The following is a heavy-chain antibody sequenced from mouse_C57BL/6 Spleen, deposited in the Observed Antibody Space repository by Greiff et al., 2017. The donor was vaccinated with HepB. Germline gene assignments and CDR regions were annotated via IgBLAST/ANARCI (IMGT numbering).Heavy chain of an antibody. J-gene: IGHJ2*01. D-gene: IGHD2-5*01. V-gene: IGHV1-53*01. CDR2: INPSNGGT. CDR1: GYTFTSYW. CDR3: ARSHYSNYVLYFDY. Sequence: QVQLKQPGTELVKPGASVKLSCKASGYTFTSYWMHWVKQRPGQGLEWIGNINPSNGGTNYNEKFKSKATLTVDKSSSTAYMQLSSLTSEDSAVYYCARSHYSNYVLYFDYWGQGTTLTVSS.